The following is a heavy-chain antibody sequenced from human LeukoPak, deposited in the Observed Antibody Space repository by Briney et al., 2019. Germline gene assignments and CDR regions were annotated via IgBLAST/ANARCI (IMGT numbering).Heavy chain of an antibody. Sequence: GGSLRLSCAASGFTFSSYAMSWVRQPPGKGLEWVSAVSGSGLSTYYADSVKGWFTISRDNSKNTLYLRMNSLRAEDTAVYYCASSSQSMVRGAFDYWGQGTLVTVSS. D-gene: IGHD3-10*01. CDR1: GFTFSSYA. CDR2: VSGSGLST. J-gene: IGHJ4*02. V-gene: IGHV3-23*01. CDR3: ASSSQSMVRGAFDY.